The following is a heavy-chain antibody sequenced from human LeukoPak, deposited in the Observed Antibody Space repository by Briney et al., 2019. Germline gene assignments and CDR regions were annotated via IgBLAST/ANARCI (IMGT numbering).Heavy chain of an antibody. Sequence: SETLSLTCTVSGGSINSNNYYWGWIRQPPGKGLEWIGSIYSSGSAYYNPSLKSRVTISVDTSKNQFSLRLSSVTTADTAVYYCQSRYLEWLLEYWGQGTLVTVSS. CDR3: QSRYLEWLLEY. CDR1: GGSINSNNYY. V-gene: IGHV4-39*01. J-gene: IGHJ4*02. CDR2: IYSSGSA. D-gene: IGHD3-3*01.